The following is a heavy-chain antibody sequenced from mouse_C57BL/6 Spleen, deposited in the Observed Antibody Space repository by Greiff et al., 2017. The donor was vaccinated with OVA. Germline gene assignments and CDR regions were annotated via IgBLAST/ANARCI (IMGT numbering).Heavy chain of an antibody. J-gene: IGHJ1*03. CDR3: ATLTTVVAHWYFDV. CDR2: IWSGGST. V-gene: IGHV2-2*01. Sequence: VKLMESGPGLVQPSQSLSITCTVSGFSLTSYGVHWVRQSPGKGLEWLGVIWSGGSTDYNAAFISRLSISKDNSKSQVFFKMNSLQADDTAIYYCATLTTVVAHWYFDVWGTGTTVTVSS. CDR1: GFSLTSYG. D-gene: IGHD1-1*01.